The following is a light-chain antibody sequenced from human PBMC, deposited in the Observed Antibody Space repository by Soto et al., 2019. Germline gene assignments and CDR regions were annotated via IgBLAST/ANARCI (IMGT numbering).Light chain of an antibody. V-gene: IGLV1-47*01. CDR2: RNN. J-gene: IGLJ2*01. CDR1: TSNLEDNH. CDR3: VAWDASLSVVV. Sequence: QSALTQPPSASGTPGQRVTISRSGNTSNLEDNHVYWYRRLPGTAPRLLLYRNNQRPSGVPDRFSGSKSGTSASLAISGLRSEEEADYFCVAWDASLSVVVFGGGTKVTVL.